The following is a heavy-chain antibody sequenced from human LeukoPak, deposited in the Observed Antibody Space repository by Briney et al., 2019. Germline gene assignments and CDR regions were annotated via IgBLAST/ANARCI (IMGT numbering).Heavy chain of an antibody. Sequence: SETLSLTCTVSGGSISSYYWSWIRQPPGKGLEWIGYIYYSGSTNYNPSLKSRVTISVDTSKNQFSLKLSSVTAADTAVYYCARGPGRSGYYPFDYWGQGTLVTVSS. CDR2: IYYSGST. J-gene: IGHJ4*02. V-gene: IGHV4-59*12. D-gene: IGHD3-3*01. CDR3: ARGPGRSGYYPFDY. CDR1: GGSISSYY.